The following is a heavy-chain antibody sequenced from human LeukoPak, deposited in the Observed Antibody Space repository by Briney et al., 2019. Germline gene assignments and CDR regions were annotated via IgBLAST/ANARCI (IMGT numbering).Heavy chain of an antibody. D-gene: IGHD1-14*01. V-gene: IGHV3-13*01. CDR3: ARVARTSDAFDI. CDR2: IGTAGDT. J-gene: IGHJ3*02. CDR1: GFTFSSYD. Sequence: PGGSLRLSCAASGFTFSSYDMHWVRQATGKGLEWVSAIGTAGDTYYPGSVKGRFTISRENAKNSLYLQMNSLRAGDTAVYYCARVARTSDAFDIWGQGTMVTVSS.